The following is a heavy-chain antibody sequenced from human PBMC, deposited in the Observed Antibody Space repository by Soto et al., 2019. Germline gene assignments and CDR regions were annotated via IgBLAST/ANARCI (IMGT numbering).Heavy chain of an antibody. J-gene: IGHJ5*02. CDR2: INPNSGGT. CDR1: GYTFTGYY. CDR3: ARGGDLYCSGGSCYSWFDP. Sequence: QVQLVQSGAEVKKPGASVKVSCKASGYTFTGYYMHWVRQAPGQGLEWMGWINPNSGGTNYAQKFQGLVTMTRDPPISTAYMELSRLSSDDTAVYYCARGGDLYCSGGSCYSWFDPWGQGTLVTVSS. D-gene: IGHD2-15*01. V-gene: IGHV1-2*04.